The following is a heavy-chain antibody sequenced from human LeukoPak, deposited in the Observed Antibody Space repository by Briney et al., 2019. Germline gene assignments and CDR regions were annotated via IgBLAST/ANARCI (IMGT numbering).Heavy chain of an antibody. CDR3: AREWYDSGCLDY. Sequence: GGSLRLSCAASGFTFSSCSMNWVRQAPGKGLEWVSSISSSSSYIYYADSVKGRFTISRDNAKNSLYLQMNSLRAEDTAVYYCAREWYDSGCLDYWGQGTLVTVSS. V-gene: IGHV3-21*01. D-gene: IGHD3-10*01. CDR1: GFTFSSCS. CDR2: ISSSSSYI. J-gene: IGHJ4*02.